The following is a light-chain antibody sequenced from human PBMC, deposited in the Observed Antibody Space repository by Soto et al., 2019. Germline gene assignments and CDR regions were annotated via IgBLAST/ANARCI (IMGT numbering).Light chain of an antibody. CDR3: QQVHSWPLT. Sequence: IQLTQSPSSLSASVGDRVTITCRASQAINSHLAWYQQKPGKAPKVLIYVASTLQSGVPSRFSGSRSGTDFTLTISSLQPDDFASYYCQQVHSWPLTFGGGTKVEMK. J-gene: IGKJ4*01. CDR2: VAS. CDR1: QAINSH. V-gene: IGKV1-9*01.